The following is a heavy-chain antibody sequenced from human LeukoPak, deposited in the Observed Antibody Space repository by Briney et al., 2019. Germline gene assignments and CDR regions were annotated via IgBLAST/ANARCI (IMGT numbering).Heavy chain of an antibody. D-gene: IGHD3-22*01. CDR1: GFTFSSYA. CDR2: ISGSGGST. J-gene: IGHJ4*02. V-gene: IGHV3-23*01. Sequence: PGGSLRLSCAASGFTFSSYAMSWVRQAPGKGLEWVSAISGSGGSTYYADSVKGRFTISRDNSKNTLYLQMNSLRAEDTAVYYCAREGRRGYYDSSGYADYWGQGTLVTVSS. CDR3: AREGRRGYYDSSGYADY.